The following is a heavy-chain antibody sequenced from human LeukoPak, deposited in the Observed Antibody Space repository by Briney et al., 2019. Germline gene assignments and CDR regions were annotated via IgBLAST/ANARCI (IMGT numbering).Heavy chain of an antibody. CDR3: ASSIRVLRFLEWSN. V-gene: IGHV3-21*01. D-gene: IGHD3-3*01. CDR1: GFTFSSYW. CDR2: ISSSSSYI. J-gene: IGHJ4*02. Sequence: GGSLRLSCAASGFTFSSYWMHWVRQAPGKGLEWVSSISSSSSYIYYADSVKGRFTISRDNAKNSLYLQMNSLRAEDTAVYYCASSIRVLRFLEWSNWGQGTLVTVSS.